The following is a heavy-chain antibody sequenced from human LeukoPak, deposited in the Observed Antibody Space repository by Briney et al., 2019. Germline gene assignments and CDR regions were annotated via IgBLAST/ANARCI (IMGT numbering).Heavy chain of an antibody. V-gene: IGHV4-59*01. CDR1: GGSISSYY. CDR2: IYYSGST. CDR3: ARWAGGMITFGGVPVSDNWFDP. D-gene: IGHD3-16*01. J-gene: IGHJ5*02. Sequence: SETLSLACTVSGGSISSYYWSWIRQPPGKGLEWIGYIYYSGSTNYNPSLKSRDTISVDTSKNQFSLKLSSVTAADTAVYYCARWAGGMITFGGVPVSDNWFDPWGQGTLVTVPS.